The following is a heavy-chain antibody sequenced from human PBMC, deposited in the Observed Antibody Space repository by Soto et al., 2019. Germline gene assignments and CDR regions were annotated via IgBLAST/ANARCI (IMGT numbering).Heavy chain of an antibody. Sequence: QVQLVESGAGVVQPGSSLRLSCAASGFTFSSYGMHWVRQAPGKGLEWVAVIWYDGSNKYYADSVKGRFTISRDNSKNTLYLQMNSLRAEDTAVYYCARDQDNWKYVRAFDIWGQGTMVTVSS. CDR2: IWYDGSNK. CDR3: ARDQDNWKYVRAFDI. J-gene: IGHJ3*02. D-gene: IGHD1-7*01. CDR1: GFTFSSYG. V-gene: IGHV3-33*01.